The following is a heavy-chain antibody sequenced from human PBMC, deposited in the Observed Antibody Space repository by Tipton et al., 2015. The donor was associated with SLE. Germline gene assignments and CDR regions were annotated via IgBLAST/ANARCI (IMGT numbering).Heavy chain of an antibody. CDR1: GGSVSSGSYY. CDR3: AREGGVDTAPGFDP. CDR2: IYYSGST. V-gene: IGHV4-61*01. Sequence: TLSLTCTVSGGSVSSGSYYWSWIRQPPGKGLEWIGYIYYSGSTNYNPSLKSRVTISVDTSKNQFSLKLSSVTAADTAVYYCAREGGVDTAPGFDPWGQGTLVTVSS. D-gene: IGHD5-18*01. J-gene: IGHJ5*02.